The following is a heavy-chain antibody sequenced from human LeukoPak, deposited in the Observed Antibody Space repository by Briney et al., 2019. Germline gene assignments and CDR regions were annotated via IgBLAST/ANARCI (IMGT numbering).Heavy chain of an antibody. J-gene: IGHJ4*02. CDR2: IHHRGNT. CDR3: TRVRQGSQSDF. CDR1: GDSISSGNYH. Sequence: PSETLSLTCGVSGDSISSGNYHWAWLRQPPGKGLECVGSIHHRGNTYYNSSLESRVTISVDMARNQFSLLLRSVTAADPAVYYCTRVRQGSQSDFWGQGTLVTVSS. V-gene: IGHV4-39*07.